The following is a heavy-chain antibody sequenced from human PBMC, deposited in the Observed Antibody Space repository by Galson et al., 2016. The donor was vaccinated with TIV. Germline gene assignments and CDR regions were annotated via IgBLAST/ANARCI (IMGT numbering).Heavy chain of an antibody. CDR1: GFTFSNYA. CDR2: ISGSGGIT. V-gene: IGHV3-23*01. CDR3: AKRRNYGGDSFEN. D-gene: IGHD4-23*01. J-gene: IGHJ3*02. Sequence: SLRLSCAASGFTFSNYAMHWVRQAPGKGLEWVSGISGSGGITYFADSVKGRFTISRDNSMNTLYLQLNSLRAEDTAVYYCAKRRNYGGDSFENWGQGTMATVSS.